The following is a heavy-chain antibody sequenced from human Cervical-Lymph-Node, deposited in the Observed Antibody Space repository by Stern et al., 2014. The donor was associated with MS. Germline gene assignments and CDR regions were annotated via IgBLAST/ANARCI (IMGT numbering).Heavy chain of an antibody. J-gene: IGHJ3*01. CDR2: IYPGDSDT. Sequence: EDQLVESGAEVKKSGESLKISCKGGGYSFSNHWIAWVRQKSGKGLEWMGIIYPGDSDTRHNPAFEGQVSISVDKSSSTAYLQWSSLTDSDTAIYYCARQGNYHDSHAFDVWGQGTMVIVSS. CDR1: GYSFSNHW. D-gene: IGHD3-22*01. CDR3: ARQGNYHDSHAFDV. V-gene: IGHV5-51*01.